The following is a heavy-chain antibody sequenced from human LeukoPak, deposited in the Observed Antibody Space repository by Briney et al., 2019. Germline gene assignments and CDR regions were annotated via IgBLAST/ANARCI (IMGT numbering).Heavy chain of an antibody. CDR1: GYTLTELS. CDR3: ATIEQGLEYSSSWIDY. D-gene: IGHD6-13*01. CDR2: FDPEDGET. J-gene: IGHJ4*02. Sequence: GASVKVSCKVSGYTLTELSMHWVRQARGKGLEWMGSFDPEDGETIYAQKFQGRVTMTEDTSTDTAYMELSSLRSEDTAVYYCATIEQGLEYSSSWIDYWGQGTLVTVSS. V-gene: IGHV1-24*01.